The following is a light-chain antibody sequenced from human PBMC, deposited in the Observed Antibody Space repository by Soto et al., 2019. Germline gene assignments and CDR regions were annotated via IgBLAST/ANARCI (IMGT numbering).Light chain of an antibody. CDR2: GAS. CDR3: QHYGSSFT. Sequence: EIVLTQSPGTLSLSPGERATLSCGASQSVTSNYLAWYQQKPGQAPRLLIFGASIRVTGIPDRFIGSGSGADFTLTISRLEPEDFAVYYCQHYGSSFTFGPRTKVDIK. V-gene: IGKV3-20*01. CDR1: QSVTSNY. J-gene: IGKJ3*01.